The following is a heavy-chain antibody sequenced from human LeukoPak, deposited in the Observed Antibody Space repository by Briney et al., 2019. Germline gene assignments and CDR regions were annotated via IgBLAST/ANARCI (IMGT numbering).Heavy chain of an antibody. J-gene: IGHJ4*02. CDR1: GFTFSNHW. CDR2: INSDGSTT. Sequence: GGSLRLSCAASGFTFSNHWMHWVRQTPGKGLVWVSRINSDGSTTTYAASVKGRFTISRDNAKNTLYLQMNSLRAEDTAVYYCARDQGYSNYEIFEYWGQGTLVTVSS. CDR3: ARDQGYSNYEIFEY. V-gene: IGHV3-74*01. D-gene: IGHD4-11*01.